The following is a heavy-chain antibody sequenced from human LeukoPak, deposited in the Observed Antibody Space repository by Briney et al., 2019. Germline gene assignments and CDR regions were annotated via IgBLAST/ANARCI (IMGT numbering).Heavy chain of an antibody. CDR3: TTESRHITVGQH. V-gene: IGHV3-15*04. Sequence: GGSLRLSCAASGFTFSNAWMHWVRQAPGKGLEWVGRIVSKSDGGAAAYAAPVEDRFTISREDSKNTLYLQMTSLKSEDTAVYYCTTESRHITVGQHWGQGTLVTVSS. D-gene: IGHD6-19*01. CDR1: GFTFSNAW. CDR2: IVSKSDGGAA. J-gene: IGHJ1*01.